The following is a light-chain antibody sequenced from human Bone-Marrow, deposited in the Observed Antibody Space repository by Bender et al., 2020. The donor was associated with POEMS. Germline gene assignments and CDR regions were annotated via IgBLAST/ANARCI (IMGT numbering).Light chain of an antibody. J-gene: IGLJ3*02. V-gene: IGLV1-44*01. CDR3: SAGDGILNGWV. CDR2: GND. Sequence: QSVLTQPPSASGTPGQRVTISCSGSSSNIGGNAVNWWQQLPGTAPKLLIYGNDQRPSGVPDRFSGSKSGTSASLAISGLQSEDEADYFCSAGDGILNGWVFGGGTELTVL. CDR1: SSNIGGNA.